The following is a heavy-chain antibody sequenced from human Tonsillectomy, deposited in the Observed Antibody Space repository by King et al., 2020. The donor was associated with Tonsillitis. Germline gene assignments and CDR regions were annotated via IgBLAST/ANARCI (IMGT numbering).Heavy chain of an antibody. J-gene: IGHJ4*02. CDR1: GFTFSGSA. Sequence: VQLVESGGGLVQPGGSLKLSCAASGFTFSGSAMHCVRQASGKGLEWVGRIRSKAKSYATAYAASVKGGVTISRDDSKNTEYLQMNSLKTEDTAVYYCTTNGRGYSSGWAFDYWGQGTLVTVSS. CDR2: IRSKAKSYAT. CDR3: TTNGRGYSSGWAFDY. D-gene: IGHD6-19*01. V-gene: IGHV3-73*01.